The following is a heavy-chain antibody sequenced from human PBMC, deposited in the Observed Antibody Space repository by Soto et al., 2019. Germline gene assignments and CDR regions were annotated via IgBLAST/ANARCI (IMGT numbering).Heavy chain of an antibody. Sequence: PSETLSLTCAVYGVSFSGYYWSWIRQPPGKGLEWIGEINHSGSTNYNPSLKSRVTISVDTSKNQISLKLSSVTAADTAVYYCETVSWNRNPYGIDVWGQGTTVTVSS. D-gene: IGHD1-1*01. J-gene: IGHJ6*02. V-gene: IGHV4-34*01. CDR1: GVSFSGYY. CDR3: ETVSWNRNPYGIDV. CDR2: INHSGST.